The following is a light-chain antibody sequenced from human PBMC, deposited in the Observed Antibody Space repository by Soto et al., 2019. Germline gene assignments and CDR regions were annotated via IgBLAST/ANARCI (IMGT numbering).Light chain of an antibody. CDR2: DAS. CDR1: QSISSY. V-gene: IGKV3-11*01. CDR3: QQRSEWSLT. Sequence: EIVLTQSPATLSLSPGERATLSCRASQSISSYLGWYQQKPGQAPRLLIYDASNRATGIPARFSGSGSGTDFTLTIGSLEPEDFAVYYCQQRSEWSLTFGGGTRVEIK. J-gene: IGKJ4*01.